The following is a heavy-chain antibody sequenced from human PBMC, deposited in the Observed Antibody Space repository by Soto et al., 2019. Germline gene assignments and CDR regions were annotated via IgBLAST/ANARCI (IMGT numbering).Heavy chain of an antibody. Sequence: QVQLQESGSGLVKPSQSLSLTCTVSGVSLSTADTWWSWIRQSPGKGLEFIGYYHSGGSTYYDASFRMRLIISADTSNSQFSLKLCSVTVADTSVYFCVRSRQMESGNDYGLDVWGQGTTVTVSS. CDR2: YHSGGST. V-gene: IGHV4-30-4*01. CDR1: GVSLSTADTW. D-gene: IGHD1-1*01. J-gene: IGHJ6*02. CDR3: VRSRQMESGNDYGLDV.